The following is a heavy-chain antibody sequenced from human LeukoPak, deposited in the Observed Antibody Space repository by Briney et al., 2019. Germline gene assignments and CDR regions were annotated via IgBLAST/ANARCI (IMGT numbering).Heavy chain of an antibody. J-gene: IGHJ4*02. CDR2: IKNSSSLI. D-gene: IGHD1-26*01. V-gene: IGHV3-48*01. CDR1: GFIFSNYN. Sequence: AGGSLRLSCAASGFIFSNYNMCWVRQAPGKGLEWISYIKNSSSLIYYADSVKGRFTVSRDNARNSLYLQMNSLRAEDTAVYYCTRRGTTTNRDFDYWGQGTLVTVSS. CDR3: TRRGTTTNRDFDY.